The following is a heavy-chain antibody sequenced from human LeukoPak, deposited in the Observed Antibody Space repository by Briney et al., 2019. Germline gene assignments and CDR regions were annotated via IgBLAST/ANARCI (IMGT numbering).Heavy chain of an antibody. D-gene: IGHD4-17*01. J-gene: IGHJ4*02. CDR2: IYSGGST. CDR1: GFTFSSNY. V-gene: IGHV3-53*01. CDR3: ARDNGYGDYFDY. Sequence: GGSLRLSCAASGFTFSSNYMSWVRQAPGKGLEWVSVIYSGGSTYYADSVKGRFTISRDNSKNTLYLQMNSLRAEDTAVYYCARDNGYGDYFDYWGQGTLVTVSS.